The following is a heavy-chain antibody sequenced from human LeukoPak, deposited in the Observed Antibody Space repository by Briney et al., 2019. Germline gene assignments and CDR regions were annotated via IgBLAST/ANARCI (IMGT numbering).Heavy chain of an antibody. CDR1: GFTFSSYW. J-gene: IGHJ4*02. Sequence: GGSLRLSCAASGFTFSSYWMHWVRQAPGKGLEWVGFIRSKAYGGTTEYAASVKGRFTISRDDSKSIAYLQMNSLKTEDTAVYYCTRVRGGDYGFFDYWGQGTLVTVSS. D-gene: IGHD4-17*01. CDR2: IRSKAYGGTT. V-gene: IGHV3-49*04. CDR3: TRVRGGDYGFFDY.